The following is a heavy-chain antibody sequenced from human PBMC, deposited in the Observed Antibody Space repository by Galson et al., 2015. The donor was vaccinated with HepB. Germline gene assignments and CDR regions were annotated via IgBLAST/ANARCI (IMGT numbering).Heavy chain of an antibody. CDR2: INPNSGGT. V-gene: IGHV1-2*02. J-gene: IGHJ4*02. D-gene: IGHD3-22*01. Sequence: SVKVSCKASGYTFTGYYMHWVRQAPGQGLEWMGWINPNSGGTNYAQKFQGRVTMTRDTSISTAYMELSRLRSDDTAVYYCAREYYYGSSGSDYWGQGTLVTVSS. CDR3: AREYYYGSSGSDY. CDR1: GYTFTGYY.